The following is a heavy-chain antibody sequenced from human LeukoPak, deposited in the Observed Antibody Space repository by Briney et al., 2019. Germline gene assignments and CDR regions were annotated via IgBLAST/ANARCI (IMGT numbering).Heavy chain of an antibody. J-gene: IGHJ4*02. CDR3: ARRQLIWAANDY. Sequence: SETLSLTCVMYEGSFSGYYWSWIRQPPGKGLEWIGDINGDISAKENNNYNPSLKSRVTMSIDTSKSHFPLQLNSVTAADTAVYYCARRQLIWAANDYWGQGTLVTVSS. CDR2: INGDISAKENN. V-gene: IGHV4-34*01. CDR1: EGSFSGYY. D-gene: IGHD3-16*01.